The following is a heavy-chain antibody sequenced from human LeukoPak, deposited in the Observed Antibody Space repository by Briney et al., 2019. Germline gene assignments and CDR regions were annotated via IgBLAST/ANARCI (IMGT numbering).Heavy chain of an antibody. CDR1: GFDFCDFA. J-gene: IGHJ4*02. Sequence: GGSLRLSCAVSGFDFCDFAMNWVRQAPGQGLEWVGFIKTKVYGGTTEYAASVKGRFIISRDDSKAIAYLQMNDLKTEDTAVYYCTRDHRDDWNPGYYFDFWGQGTLVTVSS. V-gene: IGHV3-49*04. CDR2: IKTKVYGGTT. D-gene: IGHD1-1*01. CDR3: TRDHRDDWNPGYYFDF.